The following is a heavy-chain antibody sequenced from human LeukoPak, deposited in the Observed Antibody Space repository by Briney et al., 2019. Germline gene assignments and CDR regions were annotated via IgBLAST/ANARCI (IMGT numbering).Heavy chain of an antibody. CDR3: VKVDI. J-gene: IGHJ3*02. V-gene: IGHV3-9*03. Sequence: GGSLRLSCAASGFTFDDYAMHWVRQAPGKGLEWVARISWNSVRMDYADSVKGRFTIARDNAKNSLYLQMNSLRVEDMALYYCVKVDIWGQGTMVSVCS. CDR1: GFTFDDYA. CDR2: ISWNSVRM.